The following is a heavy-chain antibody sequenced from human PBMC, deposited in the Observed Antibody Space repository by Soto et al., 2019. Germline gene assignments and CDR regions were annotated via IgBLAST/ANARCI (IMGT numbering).Heavy chain of an antibody. J-gene: IGHJ6*02. CDR1: GFTFSSNR. CDR2: ISSSSSYI. Sequence: GGSLRISCAASGFTFSSNRMTWVRQAPVKGLEWVSSISSSSSYIYYAHSVKCRFTISRDNAKNSLYLQMNSLRAEDTAVYYCARKWGYCSGGSFYAPYYYYGMERGCQGAMVTVSS. D-gene: IGHD2-15*01. CDR3: ARKWGYCSGGSFYAPYYYYGMER. V-gene: IGHV3-21*01.